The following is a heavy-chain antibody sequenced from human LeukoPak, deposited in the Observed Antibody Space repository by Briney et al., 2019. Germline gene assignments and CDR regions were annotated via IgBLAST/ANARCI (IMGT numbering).Heavy chain of an antibody. V-gene: IGHV4-61*08. Sequence: PSETLSLTCTVSGGSVSSGGYYWSWIRQPPGKGLEWIGYIYHSGSTNYNPSLKSRVTISLDTSKNQFSLKLSSVTAADTAVYYCARTYYWFDPWGQETLVTVSS. CDR1: GGSVSSGGYY. CDR3: ARTYYWFDP. D-gene: IGHD1-26*01. CDR2: IYHSGST. J-gene: IGHJ5*02.